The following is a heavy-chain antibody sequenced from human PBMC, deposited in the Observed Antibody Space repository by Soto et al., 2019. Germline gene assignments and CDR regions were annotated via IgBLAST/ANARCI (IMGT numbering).Heavy chain of an antibody. CDR1: GFTFSDYY. CDR2: ISSSGSTI. Sequence: GGSLRLSCAASGFTFSDYYMSWIRQAPGKGLEWVSYISSSGSTIYYADSVKGRFTISRDNAKNSLYLQMNSLRAEDTAVYYCARDTRYRLSYWFDPWGQGTLVTVSS. J-gene: IGHJ5*02. D-gene: IGHD1-20*01. CDR3: ARDTRYRLSYWFDP. V-gene: IGHV3-11*01.